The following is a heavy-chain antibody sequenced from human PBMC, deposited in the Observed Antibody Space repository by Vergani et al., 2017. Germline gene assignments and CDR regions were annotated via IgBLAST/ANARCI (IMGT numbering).Heavy chain of an antibody. CDR1: VFTFSSYA. J-gene: IGHJ6*02. D-gene: IGHD2-2*02. Sequence: EVQLLESGGGLVQRGGSLRLSCAASVFTFSSYAMSCVRQAPGKGVECGSAISGSGGSTYYADSVKGRFTISRDNSKNTLYLQMNSMRAEATAVYYCAKDNTVVVPAAIYGGYYYGMDVWGQGTMVIVSS. V-gene: IGHV3-23*01. CDR2: ISGSGGST. CDR3: AKDNTVVVPAAIYGGYYYGMDV.